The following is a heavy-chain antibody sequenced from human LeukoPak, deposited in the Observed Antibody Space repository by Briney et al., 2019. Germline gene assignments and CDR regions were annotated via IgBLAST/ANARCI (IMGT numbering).Heavy chain of an antibody. D-gene: IGHD2-21*01. CDR1: GGSISSGGYS. CDR3: ARHKWARGVVVIAIPLDAFDI. CDR2: IYHSGST. Sequence: SETLSLTCAVSGGSISSGGYSWSWIRQPPGKGLEWIGYIYHSGSTYYNPSLKSRVTISVDRSKNQFSLKLSSVTAADTAVYYCARHKWARGVVVIAIPLDAFDIWGQGTMVTVSS. V-gene: IGHV4-30-2*01. J-gene: IGHJ3*02.